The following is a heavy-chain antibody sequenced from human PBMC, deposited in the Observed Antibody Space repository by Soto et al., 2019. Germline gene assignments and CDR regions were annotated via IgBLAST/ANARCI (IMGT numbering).Heavy chain of an antibody. Sequence: QVQLVQSGAEVKKPGSSVKVSCKASGGTFSSYAISWVRQAPGQGLEWMGGIIPIFGTANYAQKFQGRVTITADESTSKAYMELSRLRSEDTAVYYCARVVTVVKSFHYWYFDLWGRGTLVTVSS. CDR2: IIPIFGTA. CDR1: GGTFSSYA. J-gene: IGHJ2*01. CDR3: ARVVTVVKSFHYWYFDL. V-gene: IGHV1-69*12. D-gene: IGHD2-15*01.